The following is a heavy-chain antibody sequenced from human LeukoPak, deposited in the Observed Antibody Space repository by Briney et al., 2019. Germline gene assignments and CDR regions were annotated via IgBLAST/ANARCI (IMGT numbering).Heavy chain of an antibody. CDR3: ARFSGRN. CDR2: IYSGGST. D-gene: IGHD2-15*01. CDR1: GFTVSGNY. Sequence: GGSLRLSCAASGFTVSGNYMGWVRQAPGKGLEWVSAIYSGGSTYYADSVKGRFTISRDNAKNSLYLQMGSLRAEDTAVYYCARFSGRNWGQGTLVTVSS. V-gene: IGHV3-53*01. J-gene: IGHJ4*02.